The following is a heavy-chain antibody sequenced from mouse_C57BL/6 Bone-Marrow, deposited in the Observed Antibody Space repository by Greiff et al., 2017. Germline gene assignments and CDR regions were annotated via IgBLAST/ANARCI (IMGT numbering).Heavy chain of an antibody. CDR1: GFTFSDYG. J-gene: IGHJ1*03. CDR3: ARQRYYYGSSYPHYWYFDV. V-gene: IGHV5-15*01. Sequence: EVKVVESGGGLVQPGGSLKLSCAASGFTFSDYGMAWVRQAPRKGPEWVAFISNLAYSIYYADTVTGRFTISRENAKNTLYLEMSSLRSEDTAMYYCARQRYYYGSSYPHYWYFDVWGTGTTVTVSS. D-gene: IGHD1-1*01. CDR2: ISNLAYSI.